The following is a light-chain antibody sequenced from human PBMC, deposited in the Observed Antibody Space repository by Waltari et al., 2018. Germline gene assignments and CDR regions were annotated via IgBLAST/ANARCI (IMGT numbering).Light chain of an antibody. V-gene: IGLV2-14*03. CDR3: SSYTSRSTS. CDR1: NSDIANYDY. Sequence: QSVLTQPAVVTGSPGQSITISCIGSNSDIANYDYVSWYQQHPGTAPKRLIHGVTHRPSVISDRFSGSKSGNTASLTISGLQPEDEADYICSSYTSRSTSFGGGTKLIVL. J-gene: IGLJ2*01. CDR2: GVT.